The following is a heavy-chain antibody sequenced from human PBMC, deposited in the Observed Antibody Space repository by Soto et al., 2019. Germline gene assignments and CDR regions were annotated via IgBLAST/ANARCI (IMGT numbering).Heavy chain of an antibody. CDR2: INHSGST. D-gene: IGHD1-20*01. Sequence: QVQLQQWGAGLLKPSETLSLTCAVYGGSFSGYYWSWIRQPPGKGLEWIGEINHSGSTNYNPSLKSRVTISVDTSKNQFSLKLSSVTAADTAVYYCARRRTRGITGTETRWFDPWGQGTLVTVSS. CDR1: GGSFSGYY. V-gene: IGHV4-34*01. CDR3: ARRRTRGITGTETRWFDP. J-gene: IGHJ5*02.